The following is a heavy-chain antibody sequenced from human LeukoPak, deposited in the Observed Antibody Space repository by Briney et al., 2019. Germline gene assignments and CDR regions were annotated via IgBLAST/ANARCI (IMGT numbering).Heavy chain of an antibody. J-gene: IGHJ5*02. CDR3: ARVMYGSGWPKGGFDP. D-gene: IGHD6-19*01. CDR1: GGSISSYY. Sequence: SETLSLTCTVSGGSISSYYWSWIRQPPGKGLEWIGYIYYSGSTNYNPSLKSRVTISVDTSKNRFSLKLSSVTAADTAVYYCARVMYGSGWPKGGFDPWGQGTLVTVSS. V-gene: IGHV4-59*01. CDR2: IYYSGST.